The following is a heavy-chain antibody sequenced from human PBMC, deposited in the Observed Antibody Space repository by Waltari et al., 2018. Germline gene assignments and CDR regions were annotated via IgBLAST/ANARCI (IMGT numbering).Heavy chain of an antibody. D-gene: IGHD2-2*01. CDR2: IKQDGSEK. CDR1: GFTFSSYW. Sequence: EVQLVESGGGLVQPGGSLRLSCAASGFTFSSYWMSWVRQAPGTGLEWVANIKQDGSEKYYVDSVKGRFTISRDNAKNSLYLQMNSLRAEDTAVYYCARDIVVVPAAMFVYYYGMDVWGQGTTVTVSS. CDR3: ARDIVVVPAAMFVYYYGMDV. V-gene: IGHV3-7*01. J-gene: IGHJ6*02.